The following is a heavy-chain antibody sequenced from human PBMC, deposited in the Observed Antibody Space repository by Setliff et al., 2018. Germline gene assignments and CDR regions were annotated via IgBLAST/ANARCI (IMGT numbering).Heavy chain of an antibody. D-gene: IGHD3-9*01. Sequence: LSLTCTVSGGSVSSGSYYWSWIRQPAGKGLEWFGHIYKSGSNNYNPSLKSRFTMSLDTSKNQFSLNLYSVTAADTAVYYCAKDTHYYSNTGYYCFDYWGQGALVTVSS. CDR2: IYKSGSN. CDR1: GGSVSSGSYY. CDR3: AKDTHYYSNTGYYCFDY. J-gene: IGHJ4*02. V-gene: IGHV4-61*09.